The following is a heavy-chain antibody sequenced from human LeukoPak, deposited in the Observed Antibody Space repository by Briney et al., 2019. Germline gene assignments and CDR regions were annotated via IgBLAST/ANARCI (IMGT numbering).Heavy chain of an antibody. V-gene: IGHV4-34*01. D-gene: IGHD3-3*01. J-gene: IGHJ4*02. CDR3: ASYYDFWSGYDY. Sequence: LETLSLTCAVYGGSFSGYYWSWIRQPPGKGLEWIGEINHSGSTNYNPSLKSRVTISVDTSKSQFSLKLSSVTAADTAVYYCASYYDFWSGYDYWGQGTLVTVSS. CDR1: GGSFSGYY. CDR2: INHSGST.